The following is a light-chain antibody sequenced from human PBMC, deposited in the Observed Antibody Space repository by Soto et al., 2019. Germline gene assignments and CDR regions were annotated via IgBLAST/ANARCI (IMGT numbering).Light chain of an antibody. V-gene: IGLV2-14*01. CDR2: EVS. J-gene: IGLJ2*01. CDR3: SSYTSSSPVV. Sequence: QSALTQPASVSGSPGQSITISCTGTSSDVGGYNYVSWYQQHPGKAPKLMIYEVSNRPSGVSNRFSVSKSGNTASLTISGLKAEDEADYYCSSYTSSSPVVFGGGTKVTVL. CDR1: SSDVGGYNY.